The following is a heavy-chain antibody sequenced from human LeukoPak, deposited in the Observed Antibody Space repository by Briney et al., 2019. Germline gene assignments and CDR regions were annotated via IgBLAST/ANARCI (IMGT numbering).Heavy chain of an antibody. V-gene: IGHV1-24*01. Sequence: ASVKVSCKVSGYTLTELAMHWVRQAPGKGIDLMGGVDPEDGETTYAQKFQGRVTLTEDTSTATAYMELSSLRSEDTAVYYCATKPYSITIVRGVHPGDYYGMDVWGQGTTVTVSS. CDR1: GYTLTELA. CDR2: VDPEDGET. D-gene: IGHD3-10*01. CDR3: ATKPYSITIVRGVHPGDYYGMDV. J-gene: IGHJ6*02.